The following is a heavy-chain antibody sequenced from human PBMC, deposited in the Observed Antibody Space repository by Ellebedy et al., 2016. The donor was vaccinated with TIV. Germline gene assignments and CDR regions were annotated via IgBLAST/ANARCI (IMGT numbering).Heavy chain of an antibody. D-gene: IGHD5-24*01. J-gene: IGHJ4*02. CDR3: AREGTDGYNYFDY. V-gene: IGHV4-61*08. CDR1: GGSVSSGDYY. CDR2: VHYSGST. Sequence: MPSETLSLTCTVSGGSVSSGDYYWNWIRQPPGKGLEWIAYVHYSGSTNYNPSLESRVTISVATSKNQVSLKLTSVTAAETAVYYCAREGTDGYNYFDYWGRGTLVTVSS.